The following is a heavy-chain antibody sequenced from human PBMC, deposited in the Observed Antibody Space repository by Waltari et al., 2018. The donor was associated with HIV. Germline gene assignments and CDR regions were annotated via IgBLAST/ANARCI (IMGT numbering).Heavy chain of an antibody. V-gene: IGHV3-48*04. CDR3: ARTTHGIDF. Sequence: EVQLVESGGGLVQPGGSLRLSCLASGFTFSSYNMNWVRQAPGKGREWLSYVTSSGDTKYYADSVEGRFTGSRDNAKNSLYLQMNSLRAEDTAVYYCARTTHGIDFWGQGTLVTVSS. CDR2: VTSSGDTK. J-gene: IGHJ4*02. CDR1: GFTFSSYN. D-gene: IGHD1-1*01.